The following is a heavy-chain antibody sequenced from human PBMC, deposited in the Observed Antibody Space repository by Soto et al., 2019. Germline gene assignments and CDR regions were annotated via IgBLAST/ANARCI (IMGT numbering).Heavy chain of an antibody. CDR2: INAGNGNT. D-gene: IGHD2-21*02. V-gene: IGHV1-3*01. J-gene: IGHJ4*02. CDR1: GYTFTSYA. Sequence: ASVKVSCKASGYTFTSYAMHWVRQAPGQRLEWKGWINAGNGNTKYSQKFQGRVTITRDTSASTAYMELSSLRSEDTVVYYCARSIVVVTALDYWGQGTLVTVSS. CDR3: ARSIVVVTALDY.